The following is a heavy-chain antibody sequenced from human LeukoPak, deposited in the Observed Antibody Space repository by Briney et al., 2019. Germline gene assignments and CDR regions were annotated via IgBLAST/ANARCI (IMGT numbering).Heavy chain of an antibody. D-gene: IGHD4-17*01. J-gene: IGHJ6*02. CDR1: GLTFSSHW. Sequence: GGSLRLSCAASGLTFSSHWMHWVRQAPGKGLVWVSRITNDGSSTTYADSVKGRFTISRDNAKNSLYLQMNSLRAEDTAVYYCANYGDLYGMDVWGQGTTVTVSS. V-gene: IGHV3-74*01. CDR2: ITNDGSST. CDR3: ANYGDLYGMDV.